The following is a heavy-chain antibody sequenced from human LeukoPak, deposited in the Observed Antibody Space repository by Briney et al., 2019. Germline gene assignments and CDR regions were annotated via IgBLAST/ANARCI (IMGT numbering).Heavy chain of an antibody. CDR2: QYNRSKWYN. CDR1: GDRALIISS. J-gene: IGHJ3*02. D-gene: IGHD5-18*01. CDR3: VRGGQGDGHSADEAFDI. V-gene: IGHV6-1*01. Sequence: SQTLSLTCAISGDRALIISSWNWTSHSQPKAFNCLGRQYNRSKWYNDYVVSVKSRININPDTSKNQFSLQLNSVTPEDTAVYYCVRGGQGDGHSADEAFDIWGQGTMVTVSA.